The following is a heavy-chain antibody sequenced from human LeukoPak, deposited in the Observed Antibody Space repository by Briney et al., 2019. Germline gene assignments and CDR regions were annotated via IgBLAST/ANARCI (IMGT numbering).Heavy chain of an antibody. J-gene: IGHJ6*03. CDR3: AKEAGSGYDYYMDV. CDR1: GFTFSSYG. D-gene: IGHD3-10*01. V-gene: IGHV3-23*01. CDR2: ISGSGGST. Sequence: PGGSLRLSCGASGFTFSSYGMSWVRQAPGKGLEWVSAISGSGGSTYYADSVKGRFTISRDNSKNTLYLQMNSLRAEDTAVYYCAKEAGSGYDYYMDVWGKGTTVTISS.